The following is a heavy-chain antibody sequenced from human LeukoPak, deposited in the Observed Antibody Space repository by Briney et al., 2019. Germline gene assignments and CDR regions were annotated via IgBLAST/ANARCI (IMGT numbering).Heavy chain of an antibody. Sequence: SETLSLTCAVYGGSFSGYYWSWIRQPPGKGLEWIGEINHSGSTNYNPFLKSRVTISVDTSKNQFSLKLSSVTAADTAVYYYARASAHPYYYYYYYMDVWGKGTTVTVSS. J-gene: IGHJ6*03. CDR1: GGSFSGYY. V-gene: IGHV4-34*01. CDR3: ARASAHPYYYYYYYMDV. D-gene: IGHD6-25*01. CDR2: INHSGST.